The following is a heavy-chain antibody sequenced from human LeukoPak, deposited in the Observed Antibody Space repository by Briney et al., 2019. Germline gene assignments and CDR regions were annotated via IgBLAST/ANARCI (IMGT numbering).Heavy chain of an antibody. CDR2: IIPIFGTA. D-gene: IGHD3-3*01. CDR3: ARAGAGFPGGGWSGYGYYYYGMDV. J-gene: IGHJ6*02. CDR1: GGTFSSYA. Sequence: GASVKVSCKASGGTFSSYAISWVRQAPGQGLEWTGGIIPIFGTANYAQKFQGRVTITADESTSTAYMELSSLRSEDTAVYYCARAGAGFPGGGWSGYGYYYYGMDVWGQGTTVTVSS. V-gene: IGHV1-69*13.